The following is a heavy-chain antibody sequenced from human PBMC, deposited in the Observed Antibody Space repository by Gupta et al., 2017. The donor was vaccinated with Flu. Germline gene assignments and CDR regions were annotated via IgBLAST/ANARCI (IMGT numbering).Heavy chain of an antibody. CDR2: IYWNDDK. Sequence: QITLKESGPTLVTPTQTLTLTCTFSGFSLSTSGVGVGWIRQPPGKALEWLALIYWNDDKRYSPSLKSRLTITKDTSKNQVVLTMTNMDPVDTATYYCAHRRRFDVVVPAAAHNWFDPWGQGTLVTVSS. J-gene: IGHJ5*02. CDR1: GFSLSTSGVG. CDR3: AHRRRFDVVVPAAAHNWFDP. V-gene: IGHV2-5*01. D-gene: IGHD2-2*01.